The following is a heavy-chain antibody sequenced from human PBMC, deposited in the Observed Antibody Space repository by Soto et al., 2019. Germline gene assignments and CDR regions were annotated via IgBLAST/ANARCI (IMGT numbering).Heavy chain of an antibody. CDR2: ISYDGTNK. CDR1: GFSFSISP. D-gene: IGHD7-27*01. V-gene: IGHV3-30-3*01. CDR3: ARDPKTSGGQHWAFNYFDS. Sequence: GSLRLSCAASGFSFSISPMHWVRQAPGKGPEWVALISYDGTNKFYADSVKGRFTISRDNSKSTLYLQVDSLRPEDAAVYYCARDPKTSGGQHWAFNYFDSCGQGTLVTVSS. J-gene: IGHJ4*02.